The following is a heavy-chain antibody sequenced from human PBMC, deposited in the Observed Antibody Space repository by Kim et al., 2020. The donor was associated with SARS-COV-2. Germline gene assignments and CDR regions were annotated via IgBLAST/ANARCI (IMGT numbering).Heavy chain of an antibody. V-gene: IGHV3-53*01. Sequence: GGSLRLSCIASGFSVSSNYMSWVRQAPGKGLEWVAVVYSGGTIYYADSVKGRFTISRDIFKNILYLEMNSLRVDDTAVYYCVGDFCKCYGMDVWGQGTTVTVS. CDR2: VYSGGTI. CDR1: GFSVSSNY. J-gene: IGHJ6*02. D-gene: IGHD3-3*01. CDR3: VGDFCKCYGMDV.